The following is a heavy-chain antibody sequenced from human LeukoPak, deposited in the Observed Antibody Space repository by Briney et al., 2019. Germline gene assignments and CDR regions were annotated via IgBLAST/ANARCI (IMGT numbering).Heavy chain of an antibody. D-gene: IGHD2-2*01. CDR1: GYTFTGYY. CDR3: AKVVGDRMLRSSTSVRLIDY. V-gene: IGHV1-2*06. CDR2: INPNSGGT. Sequence: ASVKVSCKASGYTFTGYYMHWVRQAPGQGLEWMGRINPNSGGTNYAQKFQGRVTVTRDTSISTAYMELSRLRSDDTAVYYCAKVVGDRMLRSSTSVRLIDYWGQGTLVTVSS. J-gene: IGHJ4*02.